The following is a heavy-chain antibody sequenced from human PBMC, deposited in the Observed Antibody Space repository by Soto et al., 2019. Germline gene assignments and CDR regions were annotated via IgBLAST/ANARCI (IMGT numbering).Heavy chain of an antibody. D-gene: IGHD6-6*01. Sequence: QVQLQESGPGLVKPSQTLSLTCSVSGESISSGGYYWSWIRHLPGKGLEWIGYIYDTASAYYNPSPKSRVSISIDTSENHFARRLPSVTAADSAVYYCARAASSSSAADYWGQGLQVTVSS. CDR3: ARAASSSSAADY. J-gene: IGHJ4*02. CDR2: IYDTASA. V-gene: IGHV4-31*03. CDR1: GESISSGGYY.